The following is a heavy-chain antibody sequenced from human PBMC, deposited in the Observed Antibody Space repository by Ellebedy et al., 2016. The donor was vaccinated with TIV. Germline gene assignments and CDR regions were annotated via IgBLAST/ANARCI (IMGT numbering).Heavy chain of an antibody. V-gene: IGHV3-33*01. Sequence: GESLKISCATSGFTFSSYAMHWVRQAPGKGLEWVAVMWHGGISKDYADSVEGRFAISGDNSKNTLYLQMNNLRAEDTAVYYCARGEYSGYAPPAYWGQGTLVIVSS. CDR2: MWHGGISK. CDR1: GFTFSSYA. D-gene: IGHD5-12*01. CDR3: ARGEYSGYAPPAY. J-gene: IGHJ4*02.